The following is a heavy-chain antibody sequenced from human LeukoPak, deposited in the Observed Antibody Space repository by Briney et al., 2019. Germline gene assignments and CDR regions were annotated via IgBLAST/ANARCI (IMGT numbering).Heavy chain of an antibody. CDR2: TYYRSKWYY. Sequence: SQTLSLTCAISGDSVSSNSAAWNWIRQSPSRGLEWLGRTYYRSKWYYDYAVSLQSRITFNPDTPKNQVSLQLNSVTPEDTAVYYCARGHHYYDTSGYYYSGIDSWGQGTLVTVSS. D-gene: IGHD3-22*01. CDR1: GDSVSSNSAA. V-gene: IGHV6-1*01. J-gene: IGHJ5*01. CDR3: ARGHHYYDTSGYYYSGIDS.